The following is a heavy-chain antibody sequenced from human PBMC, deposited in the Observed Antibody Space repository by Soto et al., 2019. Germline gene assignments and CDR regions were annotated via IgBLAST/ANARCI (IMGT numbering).Heavy chain of an antibody. CDR2: ISTYNGNT. J-gene: IGHJ6*03. CDR1: GYTFTSYG. CDR3: ARVLDCSGGSCYIYDYYYMDV. D-gene: IGHD2-15*01. V-gene: IGHV1-18*01. Sequence: QVQLVQSGAEVKKPGASVKVSCKASGYTFTSYGISWVRRAPVQGLEWMGWISTYNGNTNYAQKLQGRVTMTTDTSTSTAYMELRSLRSDDTAVYYCARVLDCSGGSCYIYDYYYMDVWGKGTTVTVSS.